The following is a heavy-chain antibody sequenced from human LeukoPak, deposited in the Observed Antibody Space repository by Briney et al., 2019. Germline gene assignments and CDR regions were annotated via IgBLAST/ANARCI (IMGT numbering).Heavy chain of an antibody. CDR3: AREAEITRFDY. Sequence: SQTLSLTCAISGDSFSTNSVAWNWIRQSPSRGLEWLARTAYRSKWYNVYAVSVKSRITLPPDTSKNQFSLQLNSVTPEDPAVYYCAREAEITRFDYWGQGTLVTVSS. V-gene: IGHV6-1*01. D-gene: IGHD5-24*01. CDR2: TAYRSKWYN. CDR1: GDSFSTNSVA. J-gene: IGHJ4*02.